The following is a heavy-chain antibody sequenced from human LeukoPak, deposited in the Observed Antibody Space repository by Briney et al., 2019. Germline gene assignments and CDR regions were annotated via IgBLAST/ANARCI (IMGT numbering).Heavy chain of an antibody. Sequence: PSETLSLTCTVSGGSIRSYYWSWIRQPPGKGLDWIGYIYYTGSTKYNPSLKSRATISVDTSKNQFSLKLSSVTAADTAVYYCASGGYYFDYWGQGTLVTVSS. CDR1: GGSIRSYY. CDR2: IYYTGST. J-gene: IGHJ4*02. CDR3: ASGGYYFDY. V-gene: IGHV4-59*08. D-gene: IGHD3-16*01.